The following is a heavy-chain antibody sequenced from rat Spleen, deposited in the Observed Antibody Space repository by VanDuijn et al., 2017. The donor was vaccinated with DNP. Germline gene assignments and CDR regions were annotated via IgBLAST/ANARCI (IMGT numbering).Heavy chain of an antibody. Sequence: EVHLVESGGGLVQPGRSLKLSCAASIFTFSDYNMAWVRQAPKKGLEWVATIIYDGTRPYYRDSVKGRFTISRDNAENTLFLQMDSLRSEDTATYYCATHSFTSGITTAFGSWGQGTLVTVSS. J-gene: IGHJ3*01. CDR3: ATHSFTSGITTAFGS. CDR2: IIYDGTRP. D-gene: IGHD1-11*01. V-gene: IGHV5S10*01. CDR1: IFTFSDYN.